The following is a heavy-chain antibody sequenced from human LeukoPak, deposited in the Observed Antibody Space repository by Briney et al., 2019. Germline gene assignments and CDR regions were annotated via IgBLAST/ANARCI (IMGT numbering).Heavy chain of an antibody. Sequence: GGSLRLSCAASGFTFSSYGMSWVRQAPGKGLEWVSAISGSGGSTYYADSVKGRFTISRDNAKNSLYLQINSLRAEDTAIYYCATVGRSNKSGGWGQGTLVTVSS. J-gene: IGHJ4*02. D-gene: IGHD1/OR15-1a*01. V-gene: IGHV3-23*01. CDR2: ISGSGGST. CDR1: GFTFSSYG. CDR3: ATVGRSNKSGG.